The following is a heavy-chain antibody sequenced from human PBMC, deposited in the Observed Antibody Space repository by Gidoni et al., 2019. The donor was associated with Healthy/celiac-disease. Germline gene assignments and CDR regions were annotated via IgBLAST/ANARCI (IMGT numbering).Heavy chain of an antibody. Sequence: EVQLLESGGGLVQPGGSLRLSCAASGFTFSSYARRWVRQAPVKGLEWVSAISGSGGSTYYADSVKGRFTISRDNSKNTLYLQMNSLRAEDTAVYYCAKARTGTTIYWGQGTLVTVSS. CDR2: ISGSGGST. J-gene: IGHJ4*02. CDR3: AKARTGTTIY. D-gene: IGHD1-7*01. CDR1: GFTFSSYA. V-gene: IGHV3-23*01.